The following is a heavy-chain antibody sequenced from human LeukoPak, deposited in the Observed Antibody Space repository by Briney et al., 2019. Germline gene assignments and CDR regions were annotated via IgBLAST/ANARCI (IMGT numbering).Heavy chain of an antibody. V-gene: IGHV3-23*01. Sequence: GGSLRLSCAASGFTFSSYAMSWVRQAPGKGLEWVLAIIGSGGSTYYADSVKGRFTISRDNSKNTLHLQMNSLRAEDTAVYYCAKGRGRLVLILSDYMDVWGKGTTVTVSS. D-gene: IGHD6-19*01. CDR1: GFTFSSYA. J-gene: IGHJ6*03. CDR2: IIGSGGST. CDR3: AKGRGRLVLILSDYMDV.